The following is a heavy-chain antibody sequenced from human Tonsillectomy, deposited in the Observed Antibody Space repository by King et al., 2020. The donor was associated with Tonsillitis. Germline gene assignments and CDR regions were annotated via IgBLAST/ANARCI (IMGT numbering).Heavy chain of an antibody. J-gene: IGHJ4*02. Sequence: QLVQSGADVKKPGSSVRVSCRASGGNFSHYAINWVRQVPGLGLEWMGGVIPLFATANYARKFQGRLTITADESTHTAYMDLSSLKSEDTAFYYCASLNIAASSLYLLDYWGQGTLVTVPS. D-gene: IGHD6-13*01. CDR3: ASLNIAASSLYLLDY. CDR1: GGNFSHYA. CDR2: VIPLFATA. V-gene: IGHV1-69*01.